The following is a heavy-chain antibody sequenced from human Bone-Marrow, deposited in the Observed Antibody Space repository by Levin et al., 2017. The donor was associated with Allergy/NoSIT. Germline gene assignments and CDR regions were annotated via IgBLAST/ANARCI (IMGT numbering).Heavy chain of an antibody. CDR2: ITGSDGST. Sequence: QPSETLSLTCAASGFPFSNYAMTWVRQAPGKGLEWVSTITGSDGSTNYADSVKGRFTISRDNSKSTLYLQMSSLRADDTAVYYCAKDQFFSYDVDENPRAEDYYGMDVWGQGTTVTVSS. J-gene: IGHJ6*02. V-gene: IGHV3-23*01. D-gene: IGHD3-22*01. CDR3: AKDQFFSYDVDENPRAEDYYGMDV. CDR1: GFPFSNYA.